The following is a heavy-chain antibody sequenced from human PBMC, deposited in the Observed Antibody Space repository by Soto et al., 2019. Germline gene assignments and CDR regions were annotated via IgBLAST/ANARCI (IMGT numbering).Heavy chain of an antibody. Sequence: EVQLVESGGGLIQPGGSLRLSCAASGLTVSNAYMAWVRQAPGMGLEWVSVIYDNGTTYYAASVKARFTISRDTSTNTLSLQMDSLRAEDTAVYYCVRPLPSGRNYGLDVWGQETTVTVSS. V-gene: IGHV3-53*01. D-gene: IGHD3-10*01. CDR1: GLTVSNAY. J-gene: IGHJ6*02. CDR2: IYDNGTT. CDR3: VRPLPSGRNYGLDV.